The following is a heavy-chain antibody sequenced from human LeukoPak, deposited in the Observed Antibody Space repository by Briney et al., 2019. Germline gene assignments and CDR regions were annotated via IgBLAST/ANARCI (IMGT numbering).Heavy chain of an antibody. CDR3: AIDVQDDLDF. CDR1: GFTFSTYV. D-gene: IGHD1-1*01. J-gene: IGHJ4*02. CDR2: IDRAGSIDT. Sequence: PGGSLRLSCAASGFTFSTYVMKWVRETPERGLEWVSTIDRAGSIDTPYADSVRGRFIISRDNSKNTLYLQMNSLRAEDTAVYYCAIDVQDDLDFWGQGTLVTVSS. V-gene: IGHV3-23*01.